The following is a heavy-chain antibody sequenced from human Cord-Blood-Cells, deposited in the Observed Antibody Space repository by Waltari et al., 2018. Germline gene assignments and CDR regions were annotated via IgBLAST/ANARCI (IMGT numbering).Heavy chain of an antibody. CDR1: GGTFSRYA. D-gene: IGHD2-21*02. V-gene: IGHV1-69*09. J-gene: IGHJ5*02. Sequence: QVQLVQSGAEVKKPGASVKVSCKASGGTFSRYAISWVRQAPGQGLEWMGRIIPILGIANYAQKFQGKVTITADKSTSTAYMELSSLRSEDTAVYYCARDGGDYWFDPWGQGTLVTVSS. CDR2: IIPILGIA. CDR3: ARDGGDYWFDP.